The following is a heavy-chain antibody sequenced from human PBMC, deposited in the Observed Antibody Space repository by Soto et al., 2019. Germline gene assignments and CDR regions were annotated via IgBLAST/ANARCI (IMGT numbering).Heavy chain of an antibody. V-gene: IGHV4-34*01. CDR1: GESFSGYY. Sequence: QVQLQQWGAGLLKPSETLSLTCAVYGESFSGYYWTWIRQPPGKGLEWIGEINHSGSTNYNPSLKSRVTMSVETPKNQFSLRLSSVTAADPAVYYCASRGWTFDYWGQGTLVTVSP. D-gene: IGHD6-19*01. J-gene: IGHJ4*02. CDR3: ASRGWTFDY. CDR2: INHSGST.